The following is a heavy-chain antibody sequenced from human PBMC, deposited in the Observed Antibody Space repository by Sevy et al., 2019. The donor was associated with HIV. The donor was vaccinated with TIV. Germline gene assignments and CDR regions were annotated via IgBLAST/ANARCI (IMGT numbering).Heavy chain of an antibody. Sequence: GGSLRLSCAASGFTFSNYAMSWVRRTPGKGLEWVSAISGSADATYYTDSEKGRFTISRDNSKNTVYLQMNSLRAEDTAVYYCVKEVSQYSYSDYWGQGTLVTVSS. CDR3: VKEVSQYSYSDY. CDR1: GFTFSNYA. V-gene: IGHV3-23*01. J-gene: IGHJ4*02. CDR2: ISGSADAT. D-gene: IGHD5-18*01.